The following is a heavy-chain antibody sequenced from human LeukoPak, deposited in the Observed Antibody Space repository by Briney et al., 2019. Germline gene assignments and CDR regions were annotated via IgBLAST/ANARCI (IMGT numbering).Heavy chain of an antibody. CDR3: ARDYYGSGSYYNHFYGMDV. CDR2: INHSGST. Sequence: SETLSLTCAVYGGSFSGYYWSWIRQPPGKGLEWIGEINHSGSTNYNPSLKSRVTISVDTSKNQFSLKLSSVTAADTAVYYCARDYYGSGSYYNHFYGMDVWGQGTTVTVSS. CDR1: GGSFSGYY. V-gene: IGHV4-34*01. D-gene: IGHD3-10*01. J-gene: IGHJ6*02.